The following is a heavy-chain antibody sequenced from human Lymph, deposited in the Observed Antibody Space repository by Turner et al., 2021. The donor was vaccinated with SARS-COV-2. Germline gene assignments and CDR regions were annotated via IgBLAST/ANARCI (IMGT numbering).Heavy chain of an antibody. CDR1: GFTFSTYS. CDR3: ARDIPTTADYFDY. J-gene: IGHJ4*02. Sequence: EVQLVESGGGLVKPGGYLRLSCAASGFTFSTYSMNWVGQGPGKGLEWISSISSSSSYIYYADSVKGRFTISRDDAKNSLYLQMNSLRAEDTAVYYCARDIPTTADYFDYWGQGTLVTVSS. CDR2: ISSSSSYI. D-gene: IGHD4-17*01. V-gene: IGHV3-21*01.